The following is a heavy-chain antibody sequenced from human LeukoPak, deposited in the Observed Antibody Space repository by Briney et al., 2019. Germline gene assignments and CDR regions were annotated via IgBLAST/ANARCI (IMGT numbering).Heavy chain of an antibody. D-gene: IGHD1-14*01. J-gene: IGHJ4*02. Sequence: GGTLRLSCAASGFTVITNDMTWVRQAPGKGLEWVSVLYSDGNTKYADSVQGRFTISRDNSKNTLYLEMNSLSPDDTAVYYCARGVEPLAANTLAYWGQGTLVTVSS. CDR3: ARGVEPLAANTLAY. CDR2: LYSDGNT. CDR1: GFTVITND. V-gene: IGHV3-53*01.